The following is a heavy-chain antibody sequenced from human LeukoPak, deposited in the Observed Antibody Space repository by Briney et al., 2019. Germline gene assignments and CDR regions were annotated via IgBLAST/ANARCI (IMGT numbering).Heavy chain of an antibody. Sequence: GGSLRLSCAASGFSFSNYWMTWVRQAPGKGLEWVANIKQDGSERKYVDSLKGRFIISRDNAKKSLFLQLNSLRAEDTAVYYCARDVSGEYDSASRIQLDSWGQGTLVSVSS. CDR3: ARDVSGEYDSASRIQLDS. CDR2: IKQDGSER. J-gene: IGHJ4*02. CDR1: GFSFSNYW. V-gene: IGHV3-7*01. D-gene: IGHD6-25*01.